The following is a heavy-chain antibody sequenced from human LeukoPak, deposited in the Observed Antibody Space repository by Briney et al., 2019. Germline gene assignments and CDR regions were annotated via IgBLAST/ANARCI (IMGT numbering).Heavy chain of an antibody. J-gene: IGHJ4*02. V-gene: IGHV3-23*01. D-gene: IGHD2-2*01. CDR1: GFTFSSYA. Sequence: GASLRLSCVASGFTFSSYAMSWVRQAPGKGLEWVSRISGSGGSTYYADSVKGRFTISRDNSKNTLYLQMNSLRAEDTAVYYCAKEVVVVPAATYYFDYWGQGTLVTVSS. CDR2: ISGSGGST. CDR3: AKEVVVVPAATYYFDY.